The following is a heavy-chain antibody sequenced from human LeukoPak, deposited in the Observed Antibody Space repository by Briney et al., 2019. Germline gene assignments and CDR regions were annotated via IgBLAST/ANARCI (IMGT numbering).Heavy chain of an antibody. CDR2: IYHSGST. Sequence: PSETLSLTCTVSGYSISSGYYWGWIRQPPGKGLEWIGSIYHSGSTYNPSLKSRVTMSIDTSNNQFSLRLRFVTAADTAVYYCARDSGTTGEVKFDPWGQGTLVTVSS. D-gene: IGHD3-10*01. V-gene: IGHV4-38-2*02. CDR3: ARDSGTTGEVKFDP. J-gene: IGHJ5*02. CDR1: GYSISSGYY.